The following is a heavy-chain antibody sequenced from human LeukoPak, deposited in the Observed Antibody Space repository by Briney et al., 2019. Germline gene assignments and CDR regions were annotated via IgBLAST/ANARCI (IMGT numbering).Heavy chain of an antibody. J-gene: IGHJ4*02. CDR3: AKVGQTYYDLWSGYYPDY. Sequence: GGSLRLSCAASGFTFSSYGMHWVRQAPGKGLEWVAFIRYDGSNKYYADSVKGRFTISRDNSKNTLYLQMNSLRAEDTAVYYCAKVGQTYYDLWSGYYPDYWGQGTLVTVSS. V-gene: IGHV3-30*02. CDR2: IRYDGSNK. D-gene: IGHD3-3*01. CDR1: GFTFSSYG.